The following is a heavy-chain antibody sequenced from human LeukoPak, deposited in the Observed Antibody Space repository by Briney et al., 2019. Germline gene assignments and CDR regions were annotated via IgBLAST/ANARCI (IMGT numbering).Heavy chain of an antibody. CDR1: GFTFTNFA. V-gene: IGHV3-23*01. CDR3: AKEGGWLRSYYFDY. CDR2: ISGRGGST. Sequence: GGSLRLSCAASGFTFTNFAMSWVRQAPGKGLEWVSDISGRGGSTYYADSVKGRFTISRDNSKNTLYLQMNSLRAEDTAVYYCAKEGGWLRSYYFDYWGQGTLVTVSS. D-gene: IGHD5-12*01. J-gene: IGHJ4*02.